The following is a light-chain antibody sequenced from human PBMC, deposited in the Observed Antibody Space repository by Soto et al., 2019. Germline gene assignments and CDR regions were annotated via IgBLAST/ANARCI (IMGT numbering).Light chain of an antibody. J-gene: IGKJ1*01. Sequence: EIVLTQSPGTLSLSPGERATLSCRASQSVTSNYLAWYQQKPGQAPGLLIYDTSTRASGVLARFSGSGSGTEFTLTISRLEPEDFAVYYCQQYGTSPQTFGQGTKVDFK. CDR1: QSVTSNY. V-gene: IGKV3-20*01. CDR3: QQYGTSPQT. CDR2: DTS.